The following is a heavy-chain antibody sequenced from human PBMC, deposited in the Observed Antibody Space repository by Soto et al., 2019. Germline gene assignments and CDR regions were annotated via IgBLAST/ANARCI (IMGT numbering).Heavy chain of an antibody. CDR2: INPSGGST. CDR1: GYTFTSYY. Sequence: ASVKVSCKASGYTFTSYYMHWVRQAPGQGLEWMGIINPSGGSTSYAQKFQGRVTMTRDTSTSTVYMELSSLRSEDTAVYYCARGNVARVYYYYMDVWGKGTTVTVSS. D-gene: IGHD3-10*01. CDR3: ARGNVARVYYYYMDV. J-gene: IGHJ6*03. V-gene: IGHV1-46*03.